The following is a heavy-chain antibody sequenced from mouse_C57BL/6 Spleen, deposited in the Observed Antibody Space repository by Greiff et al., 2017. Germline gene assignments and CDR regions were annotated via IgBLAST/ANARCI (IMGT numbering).Heavy chain of an antibody. CDR2: ISSGSSTI. CDR1: GFTFSDYG. CDR3: ARGGEEFGDY. J-gene: IGHJ2*01. V-gene: IGHV5-17*01. Sequence: EVQVVESGGGLVKPGGSLKLSCAASGFTFSDYGMHWVRQAPEKGLDWVAYISSGSSTIYYADTVKGRFTISRDNAKNTLFLQMTSLRSEDTAMYYCARGGEEFGDYWGQGTTLTVSS.